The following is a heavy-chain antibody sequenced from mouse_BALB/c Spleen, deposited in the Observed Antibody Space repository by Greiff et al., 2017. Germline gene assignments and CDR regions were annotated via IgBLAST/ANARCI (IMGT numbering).Heavy chain of an antibody. CDR2: ISSGSSTI. CDR3: ARSEDYYYAMDY. Sequence: EVKLVESGGGLVQPGGSRKLSCAASGFTFSSFGMHWVRQAPEKGLEWVAYISSGSSTIYYADTVKGRFTISRDNPKNTLFLQMTSLRSEDTAMYYCARSEDYYYAMDYWGQGTSVTVSS. J-gene: IGHJ4*01. V-gene: IGHV5-17*02. CDR1: GFTFSSFG.